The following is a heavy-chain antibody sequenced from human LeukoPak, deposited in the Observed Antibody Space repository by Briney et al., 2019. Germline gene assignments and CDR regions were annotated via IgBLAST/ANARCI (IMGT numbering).Heavy chain of an antibody. D-gene: IGHD2-8*01. CDR1: GFTFSSYG. V-gene: IGHV3-33*06. CDR3: AKNGDYYYYMDV. CDR2: IWYGGSNK. Sequence: GGSLRLSCAASGFTFSSYGMHWVRQAPGKGLEWVAVIWYGGSNKYYADSVKGRFTISRDNSKNTLYLQMNSLRAEDTAVYYCAKNGDYYYYMDVWGKGTTVTVSS. J-gene: IGHJ6*03.